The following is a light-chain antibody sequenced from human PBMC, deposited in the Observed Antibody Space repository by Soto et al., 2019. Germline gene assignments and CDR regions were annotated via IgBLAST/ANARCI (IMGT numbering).Light chain of an antibody. J-gene: IGKJ1*01. CDR2: GAS. CDR3: QQYITYST. CDR1: QSVSGW. Sequence: DIQMTQSPSTLSASVGDTVTVTCRASQSVSGWLAWYQQKPGKAPNLLISGASTLEEGVPSRFRGSGSGTEFTLTITSLQTDDFATYYCQQYITYSTFGQGTKVDIK. V-gene: IGKV1-5*01.